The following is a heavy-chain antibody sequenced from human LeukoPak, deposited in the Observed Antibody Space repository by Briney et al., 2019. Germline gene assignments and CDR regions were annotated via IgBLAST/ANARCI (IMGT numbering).Heavy chain of an antibody. CDR1: GYTFTGYY. V-gene: IGHV1-2*06. D-gene: IGHD6-6*01. CDR2: INPNSGGT. Sequence: ASVKVSCKASGYTFTGYYMHWVRQAPGQGLEWMGRINPNSGGTNYAQKFQGRVTMTRDTSISTAYMELSRLRSDDTAVYYCARDRDSSSSLYYYYYGMDVWGQGTTVTVSS. CDR3: ARDRDSSSSLYYYYYGMDV. J-gene: IGHJ6*02.